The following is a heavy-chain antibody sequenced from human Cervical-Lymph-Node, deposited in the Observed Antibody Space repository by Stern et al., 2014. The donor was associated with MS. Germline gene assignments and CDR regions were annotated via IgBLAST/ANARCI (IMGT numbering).Heavy chain of an antibody. CDR2: ISYDGGYT. J-gene: IGHJ4*02. D-gene: IGHD1-26*01. CDR3: ARTLDHSGSDYYLDS. V-gene: IGHV3-30*03. Sequence: VQLVESGGGLVQPGRSLTLSCEASGFTFSGSFLPWVRQAPGKGLEWVSSISYDGGYTYYADSVRGRFTISRDNSRNSLFLQMTGQRTDDTALYICARTLDHSGSDYYLDSWGQGSLVTVSS. CDR1: GFTFSGSF.